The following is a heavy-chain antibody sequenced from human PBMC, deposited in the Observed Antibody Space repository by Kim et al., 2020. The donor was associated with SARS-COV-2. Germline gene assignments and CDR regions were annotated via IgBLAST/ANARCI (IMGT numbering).Heavy chain of an antibody. Sequence: LKSRVTISVDTSKNQFSLKLSSVTAADTAVYYCARHYYDSSGYRYYFDYWGQGTLVTVSS. CDR3: ARHYYDSSGYRYYFDY. V-gene: IGHV4-59*08. J-gene: IGHJ4*02. D-gene: IGHD3-22*01.